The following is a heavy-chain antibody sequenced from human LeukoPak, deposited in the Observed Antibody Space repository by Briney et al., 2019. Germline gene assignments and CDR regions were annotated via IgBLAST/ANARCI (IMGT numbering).Heavy chain of an antibody. D-gene: IGHD2-2*01. CDR3: AHGAMYQLDY. CDR1: GFSFSSHG. Sequence: PGGSLRLSCAASGFSFSSHGMSWVRQAPGKGLEWVSGIIGGAGSTYYADSVKGRFTISGDNSKNTLFLQMNSLWAEDTAVYYCAHGAMYQLDYWGQGTLVTVSS. V-gene: IGHV3-23*01. CDR2: IIGGAGST. J-gene: IGHJ4*02.